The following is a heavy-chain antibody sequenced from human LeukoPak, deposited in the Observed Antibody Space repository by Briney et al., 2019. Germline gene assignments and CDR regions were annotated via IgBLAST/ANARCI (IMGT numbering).Heavy chain of an antibody. CDR3: ARDPHYYGSGSYYFNWFDP. V-gene: IGHV7-4-1*02. Sequence: ASVTVSFKASGYTFTIYAMNWVRQAPGQGLGWRGGINTNTGNPTYAQGFTGRFVFSLDTSVSTAYLQISSLKAEDTAVYYCARDPHYYGSGSYYFNWFDPWGQGTLVTVSS. J-gene: IGHJ5*02. D-gene: IGHD3-10*01. CDR2: INTNTGNP. CDR1: GYTFTIYA.